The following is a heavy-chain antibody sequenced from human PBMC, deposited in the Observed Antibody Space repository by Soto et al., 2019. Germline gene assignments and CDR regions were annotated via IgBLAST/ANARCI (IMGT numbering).Heavy chain of an antibody. CDR1: GFTFSNAW. V-gene: IGHV3-74*01. CDR2: INSDGSST. Sequence: PGGSLRLSCAASGFTFSNAWMSWVRQAPGKGLEWVGRINSDGSSTSYADSVKGRFTISRDNAKNTLYLQMNSLRAEDTAVYYCARERDTIFGVVQSHYYGMDVWGQGTTVTVSS. CDR3: ARERDTIFGVVQSHYYGMDV. J-gene: IGHJ6*02. D-gene: IGHD3-3*01.